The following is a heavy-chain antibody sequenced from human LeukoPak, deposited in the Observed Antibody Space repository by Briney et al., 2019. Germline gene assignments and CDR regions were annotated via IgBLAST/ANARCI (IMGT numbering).Heavy chain of an antibody. Sequence: PSETLSLTCTVSGDSISSYYWSWIRQPPGKGLEWIGYIYTSGGTNYIPSLKGRVTISIDTSKNQFSLKLSSVTAADSAVYYCARLTRLSTSPDRYYLDYWGQGTLVTVSA. D-gene: IGHD6-6*01. CDR2: IYTSGGT. J-gene: IGHJ4*02. V-gene: IGHV4-4*09. CDR1: GDSISSYY. CDR3: ARLTRLSTSPDRYYLDY.